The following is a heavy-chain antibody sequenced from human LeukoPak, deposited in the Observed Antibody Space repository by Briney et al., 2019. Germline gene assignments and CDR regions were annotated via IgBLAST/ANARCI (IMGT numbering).Heavy chain of an antibody. CDR1: GGTFSSYA. CDR3: VRPKTYYYEDTDLKVWVRGPLDY. J-gene: IGHJ4*02. CDR2: IIPFFGTP. D-gene: IGHD3-22*01. V-gene: IGHV1-69*13. Sequence: ASVKVSCKASGGTFSSYALSWVRQAPGQGLEWMGGIIPFFGTPNYAQRFQDRVTISADESTSTFYMELRSLRSEDTAVYYCVRPKTYYYEDTDLKVWVRGPLDYWGQGTLVTVSS.